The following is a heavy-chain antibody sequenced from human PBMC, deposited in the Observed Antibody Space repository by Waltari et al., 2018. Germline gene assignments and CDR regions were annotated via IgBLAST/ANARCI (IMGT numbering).Heavy chain of an antibody. Sequence: QVQLVDSGGGWVRPGTSLRPPCAASGFTCRNSAIHGFRQAPGKGLEWVAVIWYDGSNKYYADSVKGRFTISRDNSKNILYLQMNRLRSEDTAMYFCAKDPDFPYCGGGSCYWGMDYWGQGSLVTVSA. CDR1: GFTCRNSA. V-gene: IGHV3-33*03. D-gene: IGHD2-15*01. CDR3: AKDPDFPYCGGGSCYWGMDY. CDR2: IWYDGSNK. J-gene: IGHJ4*02.